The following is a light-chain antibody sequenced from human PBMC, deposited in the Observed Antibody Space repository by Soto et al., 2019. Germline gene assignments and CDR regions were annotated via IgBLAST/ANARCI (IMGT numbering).Light chain of an antibody. CDR2: DVS. J-gene: IGKJ1*01. CDR1: QSLNGR. CDR3: QQYYYDSP. Sequence: DIQMTQSPSTLSSSIGDRVTITCRASQSLNGRLAWYQQRPGHAPNLRIYDVSTLETGVPSRFRGTGSETEFTLTISGLQPDDFATYECQQYYYDSPFGPGTQVEIK. V-gene: IGKV1-5*01.